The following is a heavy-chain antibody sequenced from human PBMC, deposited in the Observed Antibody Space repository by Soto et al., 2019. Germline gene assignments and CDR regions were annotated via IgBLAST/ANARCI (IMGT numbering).Heavy chain of an antibody. CDR2: ISHSGST. J-gene: IGHJ4*02. Sequence: SQTLSLTCTVSGGSISSAAYYWSWIRQHPGKGLEWIGYISHSGSTYYNPSLKSRVIISVDTSKNQFSLSLTSVTAADTAVYYCAREYTYGSNFFDCWGQGALVTVSS. CDR1: GGSISSAAYY. D-gene: IGHD2-2*02. CDR3: AREYTYGSNFFDC. V-gene: IGHV4-31*03.